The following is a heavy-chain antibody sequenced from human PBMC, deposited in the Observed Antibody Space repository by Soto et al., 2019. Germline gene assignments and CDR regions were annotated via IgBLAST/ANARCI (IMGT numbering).Heavy chain of an antibody. D-gene: IGHD3-3*01. J-gene: IGHJ5*02. V-gene: IGHV4-34*01. CDR2: INHSGST. Sequence: SETLSLTCAVYGGSFSGYYWSWIRQPPGKGLEWIGEINHSGSTNYNPSLKSRVTISVDTSKNQFSLKLSSVTAADKAVYYCARDRITIFGVVITRGWFDPWGQGTLVTVPQ. CDR1: GGSFSGYY. CDR3: ARDRITIFGVVITRGWFDP.